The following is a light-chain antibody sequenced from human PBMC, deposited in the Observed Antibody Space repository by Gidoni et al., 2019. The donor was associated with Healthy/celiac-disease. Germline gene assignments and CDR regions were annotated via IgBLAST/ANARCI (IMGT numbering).Light chain of an antibody. CDR3: QQSYSTPRT. CDR2: AAS. CDR1: QSISSY. J-gene: IGKJ2*01. V-gene: IGKV1-39*01. Sequence: DIQMTQSPSSLSASVGDRVTITCRASQSISSYLNWYQQKPGKAQKLLIYAASSLKRGVPSRFSGSGSGTDFTLTSSSLQHEDFANYYCQQSYSTPRTFGQGTKLEIK.